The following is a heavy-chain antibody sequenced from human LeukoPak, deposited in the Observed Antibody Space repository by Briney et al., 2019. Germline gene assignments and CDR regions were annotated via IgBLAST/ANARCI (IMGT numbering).Heavy chain of an antibody. CDR1: GFTFSSYE. V-gene: IGHV3-48*03. D-gene: IGHD3-10*01. Sequence: GGSLRLSCAASGFTFSSYEMNWVRQAPGKGLEWVSYISSSGSTIYYADSVKGRFTISRDNAKSSLYLQMNSLRAEDTAVYYCARGTPMVRGVIAAGNDYWGQGTLVTVSS. CDR2: ISSSGSTI. CDR3: ARGTPMVRGVIAAGNDY. J-gene: IGHJ4*02.